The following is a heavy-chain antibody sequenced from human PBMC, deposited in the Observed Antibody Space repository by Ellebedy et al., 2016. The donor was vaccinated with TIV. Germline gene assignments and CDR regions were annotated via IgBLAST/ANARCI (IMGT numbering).Heavy chain of an antibody. Sequence: GGSLRLXXAASGFTFSNYGMHWVRQAPGKGLEWVSAISGSGGSTYYADSVKGRFTVSRDNSRKTVSLQMTSLRDDDTAVYYCARDGSCGGGKCYSGLPDFWGQGTLVTVSS. CDR1: GFTFSNYG. J-gene: IGHJ4*02. CDR2: ISGSGGST. V-gene: IGHV3-23*01. CDR3: ARDGSCGGGKCYSGLPDF. D-gene: IGHD2-15*01.